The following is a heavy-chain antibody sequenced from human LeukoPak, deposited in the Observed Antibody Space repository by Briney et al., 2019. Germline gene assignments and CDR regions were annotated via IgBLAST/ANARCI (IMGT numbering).Heavy chain of an antibody. CDR1: GFTFSSYS. D-gene: IGHD1-26*01. CDR3: AKDRSGSYSQGLDY. V-gene: IGHV3-21*01. CDR2: ISSSSSYI. J-gene: IGHJ4*02. Sequence: GGSLRLSCAASGFTFSSYSMNWVRQAPGKGLEWVSSISSSSSYIYYADSVKGRFTISRDNSKNTLYLQMNSLRAEDTAVFYCAKDRSGSYSQGLDYWGQGTLVTVSS.